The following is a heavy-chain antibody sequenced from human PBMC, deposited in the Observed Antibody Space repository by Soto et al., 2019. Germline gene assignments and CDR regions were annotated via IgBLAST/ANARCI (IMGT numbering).Heavy chain of an antibody. V-gene: IGHV4-61*01. CDR2: VYYSGTT. CDR1: GGSVSDKTYY. D-gene: IGHD4-17*01. Sequence: SETLSLTCSAPGGSVSDKTYYWSWIRQPPGKRLEWIGYVYYSGTTNYNPSLKSRVTISVDLSKNRFSLRLSSVTTADTALYYCARTTAVPNTLRSRYFFDYWGQGTLVTVSS. J-gene: IGHJ4*02. CDR3: ARTTAVPNTLRSRYFFDY.